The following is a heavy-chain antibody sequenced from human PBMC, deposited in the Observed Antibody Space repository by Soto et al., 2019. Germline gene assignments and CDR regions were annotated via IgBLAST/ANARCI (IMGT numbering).Heavy chain of an antibody. D-gene: IGHD5-12*01. Sequence: GGSLRLSCAASGFTFSSYSMNWVRQAPGKGLEWVSSISSSSSYIYYADSVKGRFTISRDNAKNSLYLQMNSLRAEDTAVYYCARVYSGYEDAFDIWGQGTMVTVSS. J-gene: IGHJ3*02. CDR1: GFTFSSYS. CDR3: ARVYSGYEDAFDI. V-gene: IGHV3-21*01. CDR2: ISSSSSYI.